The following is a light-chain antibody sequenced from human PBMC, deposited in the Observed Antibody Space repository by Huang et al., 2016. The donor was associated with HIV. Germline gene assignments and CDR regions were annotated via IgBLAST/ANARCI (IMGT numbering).Light chain of an antibody. V-gene: IGKV3-20*01. CDR3: QQSGSSP. J-gene: IGKJ5*01. Sequence: EIVLTQSPGTLSLSPGERATLSCRASQSVSSRYFAWYQQKPGQAPRLLIYSASSRATGVPDRFSGSGSGTDFTLTISRLEPEDSAVYYCQQSGSSPFGQGTRLEI. CDR2: SAS. CDR1: QSVSSRY.